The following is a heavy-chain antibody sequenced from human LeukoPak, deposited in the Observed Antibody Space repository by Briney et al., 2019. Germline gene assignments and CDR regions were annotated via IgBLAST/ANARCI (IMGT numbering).Heavy chain of an antibody. V-gene: IGHV4-31*03. J-gene: IGHJ4*02. CDR3: ARTSYYYDSSVVDY. Sequence: SETLSLTCTVSGGSISSGGYYWSWIRQHPGKGLEWIGYIYYSGSTYYNPSLKSRVTISVDTSKNQFSLKLSSVTAADTAVYYCARTSYYYDSSVVDYWGQGTLVTVSS. CDR2: IYYSGST. CDR1: GGSISSGGYY. D-gene: IGHD3-22*01.